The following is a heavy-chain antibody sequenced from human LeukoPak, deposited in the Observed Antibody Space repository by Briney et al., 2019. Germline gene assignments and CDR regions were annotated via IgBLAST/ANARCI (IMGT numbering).Heavy chain of an antibody. V-gene: IGHV3-21*01. CDR2: IRCSSSYI. J-gene: IGHJ6*04. CDR1: GFTFSSYS. D-gene: IGHD5-12*01. CDR3: ASDIVATMDV. Sequence: GGSLRLSCAASGFTFSSYSMNWVRQAPGKGLEWVSSIRCSSSYIYYADSVEGRFTVSRDNAKNSLYLQMNSLRTEDTAVYYCASDIVATMDVWGKGTTVTVSS.